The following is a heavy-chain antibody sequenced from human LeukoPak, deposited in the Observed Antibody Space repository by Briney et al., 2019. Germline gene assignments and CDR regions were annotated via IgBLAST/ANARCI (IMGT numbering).Heavy chain of an antibody. CDR3: TRLMHQFGQWLPTQGYYYGMDV. V-gene: IGHV3-73*01. D-gene: IGHD6-19*01. J-gene: IGHJ6*02. CDR2: IRSKANSYAT. Sequence: PGGSLRLSCAASGFTFSGSAMHWVRQASGKRLEWVGRIRSKANSYATAYAASVKGRFTISRDDSKNTAYLQMNSLKTEDTAVYYCTRLMHQFGQWLPTQGYYYGMDVWGQGTTVTVSS. CDR1: GFTFSGSA.